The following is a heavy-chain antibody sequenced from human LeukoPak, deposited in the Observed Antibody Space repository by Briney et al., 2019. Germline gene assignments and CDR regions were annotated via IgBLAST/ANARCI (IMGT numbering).Heavy chain of an antibody. CDR2: INHSGST. J-gene: IGHJ4*02. D-gene: IGHD3-10*01. V-gene: IGHV4-34*01. CDR3: ARAPYYYGHFDY. CDR1: GGSFSGYY. Sequence: SETLSLTCAVYGGSFSGYYWSWIRQPPGKGLEWIGEINHSGSTNYNPSLKSRVTISVDTSKNQFSPKLSSVTAADTAVYYCARAPYYYGHFDYWGQGTLVTVSS.